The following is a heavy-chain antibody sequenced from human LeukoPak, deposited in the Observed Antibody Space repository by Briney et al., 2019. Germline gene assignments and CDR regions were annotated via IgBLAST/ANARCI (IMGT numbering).Heavy chain of an antibody. V-gene: IGHV3-30-3*01. D-gene: IGHD5-18*01. CDR1: GFTFSSYA. J-gene: IGHJ4*02. CDR3: ARERSYSYDRKGSVDY. Sequence: GGSLRLSCAVSGFTFSSYAMHWVRQAPGKGLEWVAVISYDGSNKYYADSVKGRFTISRDNSKNTLYLQMNSLRAEDTAVYYCARERSYSYDRKGSVDYWGQGTLVTVSS. CDR2: ISYDGSNK.